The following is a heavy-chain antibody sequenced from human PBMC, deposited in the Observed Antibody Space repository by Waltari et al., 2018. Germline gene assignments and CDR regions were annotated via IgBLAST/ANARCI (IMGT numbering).Heavy chain of an antibody. CDR1: GYSISRDYY. CDR3: ARRVVPAAPFDY. V-gene: IGHV4-38-2*01. CDR2: IYQSGST. Sequence: QVHLLESGPGLVKPSETLSLTCAVSGYSISRDYYWGWIRQPPGKGLEWIGSIYQSGSTYYNPSLKVRVTISVDTSKNQFSLKLSSVTAADTAVYYCARRVVPAAPFDYWGQGTLVTVSS. D-gene: IGHD2-2*01. J-gene: IGHJ4*02.